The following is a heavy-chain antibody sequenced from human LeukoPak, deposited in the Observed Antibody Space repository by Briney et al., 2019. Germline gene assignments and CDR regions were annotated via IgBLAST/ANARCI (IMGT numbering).Heavy chain of an antibody. CDR1: EFTFSSYG. V-gene: IGHV3-30*02. J-gene: IGHJ4*02. Sequence: PGGSLRLPCAASEFTFSSYGMHWVRQAPGKGLEWVAFIRYDGSNKYYADSVKGRFTISRGNSKNTLYLQMNSLRAEDTAVYYCAKGEYSSSYFDYWGQGTLVTVSS. CDR3: AKGEYSSSYFDY. D-gene: IGHD6-6*01. CDR2: IRYDGSNK.